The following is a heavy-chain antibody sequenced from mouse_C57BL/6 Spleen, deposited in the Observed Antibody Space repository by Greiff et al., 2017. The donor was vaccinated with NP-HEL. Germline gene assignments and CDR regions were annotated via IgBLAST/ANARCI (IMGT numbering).Heavy chain of an antibody. J-gene: IGHJ2*01. CDR2: IHPNSGST. V-gene: IGHV1-64*01. CDR1: GYTFTSYW. Sequence: QVQLQQSGAELVKPGASVKLSCKASGYTFTSYWMHWVKQRPGQGLEWIGMIHPNSGSTNYNEKFKSKATLTVDKSSSTAYMQLSSLTSEDSAVYYCARYRTPYYFDYWGQGTTLTVSS. CDR3: ARYRTPYYFDY. D-gene: IGHD2-14*01.